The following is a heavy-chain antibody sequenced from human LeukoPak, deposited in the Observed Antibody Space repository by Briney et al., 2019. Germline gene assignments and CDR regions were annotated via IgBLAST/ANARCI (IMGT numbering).Heavy chain of an antibody. V-gene: IGHV4-59*01. J-gene: IGHJ4*02. CDR1: GGSICSYY. CDR3: ARGRYYDSSGYGIDY. Sequence: SETLSLTCTVSGGSICSYYWSWIRQPPGKGLEWIGYIYYSGSTNYNPSLKSRVTISVDTSKNQFSLKLSSVTAADTAVYYCARGRYYDSSGYGIDYWGQGTLVTVSS. CDR2: IYYSGST. D-gene: IGHD3-22*01.